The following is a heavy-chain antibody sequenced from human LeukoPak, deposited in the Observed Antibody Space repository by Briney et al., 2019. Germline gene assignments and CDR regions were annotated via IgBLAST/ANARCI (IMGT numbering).Heavy chain of an antibody. V-gene: IGHV4-39*07. CDR3: ARLLGLRDY. CDR2: IYYSGTT. J-gene: IGHJ4*02. CDR1: GGSISSYY. D-gene: IGHD3-3*02. Sequence: SSETLSLTCTVPGGSISSYYWGWIRQPPGKGLEWIGSIYYSGTTYYNPALKSRVTISVDTSKNQFSLKVSSVTAADTAVYYCARLLGLRDYWGQGTLVTVSS.